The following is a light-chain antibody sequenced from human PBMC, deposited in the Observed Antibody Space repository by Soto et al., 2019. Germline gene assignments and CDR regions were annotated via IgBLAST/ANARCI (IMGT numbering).Light chain of an antibody. V-gene: IGLV2-11*01. Sequence: QSALTQPRSVSVSPGQSLTISCTGTSSDVGGYNYVSWYQQYPGKVPKLMIYDVTKRPSGVPDRFPGSKSGNTASLTFSGLQAEDEADYYCCSHAGSYTYGFGTGTKVTVL. CDR3: CSHAGSYTYG. J-gene: IGLJ1*01. CDR1: SSDVGGYNY. CDR2: DVT.